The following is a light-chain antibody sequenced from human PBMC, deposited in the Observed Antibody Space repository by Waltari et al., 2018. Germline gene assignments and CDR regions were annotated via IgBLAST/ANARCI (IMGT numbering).Light chain of an antibody. CDR3: QQANSFPLT. J-gene: IGKJ4*01. Sequence: DIQMTQFPSSVSASVGARVTITCRASQDISRWLAWYQQKPGKAPKFLIYAASNLQSGVPSRFSGTGSGTDFTLTISSLQPEDFATYYCQQANSFPLTFGGGTKVEIK. V-gene: IGKV1-12*01. CDR1: QDISRW. CDR2: AAS.